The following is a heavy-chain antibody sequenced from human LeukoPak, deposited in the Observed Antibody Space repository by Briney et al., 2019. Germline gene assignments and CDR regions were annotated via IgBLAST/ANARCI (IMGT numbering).Heavy chain of an antibody. V-gene: IGHV3-33*01. D-gene: IGHD5-12*01. CDR2: IWYDGSNK. Sequence: GSLRLSCAASGFTFSSYGMHWVRQAPGKGLEWVAVIWYDGSNKYYADSVKGRFTISRDNSKNTLYLQMNSLRAEDTAVYYCARDPVPLVATIMGPHHREYYYYYYGMDVWGQGTTVTVSS. CDR1: GFTFSSYG. J-gene: IGHJ6*02. CDR3: ARDPVPLVATIMGPHHREYYYYYYGMDV.